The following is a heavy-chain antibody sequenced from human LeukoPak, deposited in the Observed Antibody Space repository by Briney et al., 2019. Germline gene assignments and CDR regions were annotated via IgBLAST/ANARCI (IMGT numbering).Heavy chain of an antibody. D-gene: IGHD4-11*01. V-gene: IGHV3-21*06. CDR2: IFGSCDSI. Sequence: PGGSLRLSCAASGFSFSDFGMGWVRQAPGKRLEWVSSIFGSCDSISYANSVKGRFTISRDNAENSLYLQMDSLRVEDTAVYYCTRGMDHINYAWFDPWGQGTLVIVSS. J-gene: IGHJ5*02. CDR1: GFSFSDFG. CDR3: TRGMDHINYAWFDP.